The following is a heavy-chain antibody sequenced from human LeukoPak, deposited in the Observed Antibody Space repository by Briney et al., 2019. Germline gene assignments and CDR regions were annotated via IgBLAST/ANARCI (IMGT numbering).Heavy chain of an antibody. CDR1: GYTFTSYG. CDR2: ISAYNGNT. J-gene: IGHJ4*02. Sequence: ASVKVSCKVSGYTFTSYGISWVRQAPGQGLEWMGWISAYNGNTNYAQKLQGRVTMTTDTSTSTAYMELRSLRSDDTAVYYCARVPAPYCSSTSCPLPDYWGQGTLVTVSS. D-gene: IGHD2-2*01. V-gene: IGHV1-18*01. CDR3: ARVPAPYCSSTSCPLPDY.